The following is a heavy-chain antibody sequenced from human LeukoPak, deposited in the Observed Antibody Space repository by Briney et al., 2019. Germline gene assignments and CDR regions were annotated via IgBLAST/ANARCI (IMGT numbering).Heavy chain of an antibody. D-gene: IGHD4-23*01. CDR2: IICGSSCT. Sequence: GALLLSSSASGCTSINCYMTWWRRPPARGVEWGSYIICGSSCTNFSDSVKGRFTISIDNSKKSLFLQMNSLRAEDTAVYYCARVSLVDDGGLGEYWGERTLVTVSS. V-gene: IGHV3-11*06. CDR1: GCTSINCY. CDR3: ARVSLVDDGGLGEY. J-gene: IGHJ4*02.